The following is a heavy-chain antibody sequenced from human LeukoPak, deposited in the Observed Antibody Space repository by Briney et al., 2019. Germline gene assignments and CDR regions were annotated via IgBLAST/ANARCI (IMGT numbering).Heavy chain of an antibody. CDR1: GYTFTGYY. CDR3: ARDGTYYYDSSGYYPMDDAFDI. D-gene: IGHD3-22*01. V-gene: IGHV1-2*02. Sequence: ASVKVSCKASGYTFTGYYMHWVRQAPGQGLEWMGWINPNSGGTNYAQKFQGRVTMTRDTSISTAYMELSRLRSDDTAVYYCARDGTYYYDSSGYYPMDDAFDIWGQGTMVTVSS. J-gene: IGHJ3*02. CDR2: INPNSGGT.